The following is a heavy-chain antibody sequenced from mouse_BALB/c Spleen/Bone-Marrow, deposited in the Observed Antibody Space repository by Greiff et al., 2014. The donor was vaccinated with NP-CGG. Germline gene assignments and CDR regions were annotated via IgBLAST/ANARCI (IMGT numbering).Heavy chain of an antibody. V-gene: IGHV5-17*02. J-gene: IGHJ4*01. CDR3: TRSGTLGAMDY. CDR2: ISSGSSTI. CDR1: GFTFSSFG. D-gene: IGHD3-3*01. Sequence: EVMLVESGGGLVQPGGSRELSCAASGFTFSSFGMHWVRQAPEKGLEWVAYISSGSSTIYYADTMKGRFTISRDNPKNTLFLQMTSLRSEDTAMYYCTRSGTLGAMDYWGQGTSVTVSS.